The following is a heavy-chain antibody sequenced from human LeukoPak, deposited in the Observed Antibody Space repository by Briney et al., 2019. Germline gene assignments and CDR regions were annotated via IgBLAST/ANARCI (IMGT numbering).Heavy chain of an antibody. CDR2: IKEDGSEK. Sequence: GGSLRLSCVASGFTFSNYWMTWVRQAPGKGLEWVANIKEDGSEKNYADSVKGRFTISRDNARNSLYLQMNSLRGEDTAVYYCARARYSDFWGQGTLVTVSS. D-gene: IGHD2-15*01. V-gene: IGHV3-7*01. J-gene: IGHJ4*02. CDR3: ARARYSDF. CDR1: GFTFSNYW.